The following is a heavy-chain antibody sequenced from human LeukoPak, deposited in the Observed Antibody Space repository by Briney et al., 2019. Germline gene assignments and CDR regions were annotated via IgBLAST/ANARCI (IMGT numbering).Heavy chain of an antibody. CDR3: VRDAESGIAATATWFDP. CDR2: INPNSGGT. CDR1: GYTFIGYY. Sequence: GASVKVSCKASGYTFIGYYMHWVRQAPGQGLEWMGWINPNSGGTNYAQKFQGRVTMTRDTSISTAYMELNRLRSDDTAVYYCVRDAESGIAATATWFDPWGQGTLVTVSS. V-gene: IGHV1-2*02. D-gene: IGHD6-13*01. J-gene: IGHJ5*02.